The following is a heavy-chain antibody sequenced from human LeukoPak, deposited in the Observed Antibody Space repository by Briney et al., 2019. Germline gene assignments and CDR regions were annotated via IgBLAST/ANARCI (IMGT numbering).Heavy chain of an antibody. Sequence: PGGSLRLSCAASGFTFDDYGMSWVRQAPGKGLEWVSGINWNGGSTGYADSVKGRFTISRDNAKNSLYLQMNSLRAEDTALYHCARDGVAAAGTNFDYWGQGTLVTASS. CDR2: INWNGGST. CDR1: GFTFDDYG. CDR3: ARDGVAAAGTNFDY. J-gene: IGHJ4*02. V-gene: IGHV3-20*01. D-gene: IGHD6-13*01.